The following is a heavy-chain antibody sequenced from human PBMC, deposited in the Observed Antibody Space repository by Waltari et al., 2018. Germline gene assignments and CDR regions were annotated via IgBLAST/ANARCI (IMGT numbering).Heavy chain of an antibody. D-gene: IGHD1-26*01. V-gene: IGHV1-2*02. CDR2: INPNSGGT. Sequence: QVQLVQSGAEVKKPGASVKVSCKASGYTFTGYYMHWVRQAPGQGLEWMGWINPNSGGTNYAQKFQGRVTMTRDTSISTAYMELSRLRSDDTAVYYCASTREFGLVGATAYYFDYWGQGTLVTVSS. J-gene: IGHJ4*02. CDR1: GYTFTGYY. CDR3: ASTREFGLVGATAYYFDY.